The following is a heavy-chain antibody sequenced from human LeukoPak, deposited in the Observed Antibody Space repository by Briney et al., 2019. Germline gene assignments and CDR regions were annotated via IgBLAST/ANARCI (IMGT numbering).Heavy chain of an antibody. V-gene: IGHV3-53*01. Sequence: GGSVRLSCAASGLTVSTYYMTWVRQAPGKGLECVSVIYSGGSTYYADSVKGRFTVSRDNSKNTLYLQMNSLRAEDTAMYYCARGLGYCTSTTCLLPFDYWGQGTLVTVSS. CDR1: GLTVSTYY. CDR2: IYSGGST. J-gene: IGHJ4*02. D-gene: IGHD2-2*01. CDR3: ARGLGYCTSTTCLLPFDY.